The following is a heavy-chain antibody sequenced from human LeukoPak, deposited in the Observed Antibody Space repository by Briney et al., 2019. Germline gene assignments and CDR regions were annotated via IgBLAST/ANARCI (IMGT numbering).Heavy chain of an antibody. CDR2: IYYSGST. J-gene: IGHJ3*02. CDR1: GGSISSGGYS. Sequence: PSETLSLTCAVSGGSISSGGYSWSWLRQPPGKGLEWIGYIYYSGSTYYNPSLKSRVTISVDTSKNQFSLKLSSVTAADTAVYYCASYGSGAFDIWGQGTMVTVSS. D-gene: IGHD3-10*01. CDR3: ASYGSGAFDI. V-gene: IGHV4-31*11.